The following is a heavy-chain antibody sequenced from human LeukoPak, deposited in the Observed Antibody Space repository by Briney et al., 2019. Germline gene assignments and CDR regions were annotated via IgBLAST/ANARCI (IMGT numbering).Heavy chain of an antibody. J-gene: IGHJ4*02. Sequence: PGGSLRLSCAASGFTFSSYEMNWVRQAPGKGLEWVSYISSSGSTIYYADSVRGRFTISRDNAKNSLYLQMNSLRAEDTAVYYCARSPYVWGSYRPYYFDYWGQGTLVTVSS. D-gene: IGHD3-16*02. V-gene: IGHV3-48*03. CDR3: ARSPYVWGSYRPYYFDY. CDR1: GFTFSSYE. CDR2: ISSSGSTI.